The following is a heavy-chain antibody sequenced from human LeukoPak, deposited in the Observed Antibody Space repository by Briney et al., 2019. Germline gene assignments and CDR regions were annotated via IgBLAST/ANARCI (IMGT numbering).Heavy chain of an antibody. V-gene: IGHV3-48*04. CDR2: IGVSSSRT. CDR1: GFTFSDYS. CDR3: ARVRGYSGSPSGDAFDI. J-gene: IGHJ3*02. Sequence: GGSLRLSCAASGFTFSDYSMNWVRQAPGKGLEWISYIGVSSSRTYYADSVKGRFTISRDNAKNSLYLQMNSLRAEDTAVYYCARVRGYSGSPSGDAFDIWGQGTMVTVSS. D-gene: IGHD5-12*01.